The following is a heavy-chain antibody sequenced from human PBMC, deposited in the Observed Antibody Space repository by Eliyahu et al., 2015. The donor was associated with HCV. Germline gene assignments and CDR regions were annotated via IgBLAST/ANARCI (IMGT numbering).Heavy chain of an antibody. D-gene: IGHD1-1*01. CDR3: AKEVAAIGNPXFDH. CDR2: TNNEGDKA. J-gene: IGHJ4*02. CDR1: GFDFSRYA. V-gene: IGHV3-23*01. Sequence: EVHLSESGGGLVQPGGSLRVSCGASGFDFSRYAMXWVRQVPGKGPQWVAXTNNEGDKAFYXDSMRSRFTISRDNSKNILFLQMNTLRADDTAFYYCAKEVAAIGNPXFDHWGQGILVTVSS.